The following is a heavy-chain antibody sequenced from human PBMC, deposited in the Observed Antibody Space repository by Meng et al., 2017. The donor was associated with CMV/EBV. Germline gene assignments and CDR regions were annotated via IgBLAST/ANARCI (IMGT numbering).Heavy chain of an antibody. J-gene: IGHJ3*02. CDR1: GFNFADYV. CDR2: IRSKAYGGTT. V-gene: IGHV3-49*04. Sequence: GGSLRLSCTASGFNFADYVMSWVRQAPGKGLEWVGFIRSKAYGGTTEYAASVKGRFTISRDDSKSIAYLQMNSLKTEDTAVYYCTRVGHDVFDIWDQGTMVTVSS. CDR3: TRVGHDVFDI.